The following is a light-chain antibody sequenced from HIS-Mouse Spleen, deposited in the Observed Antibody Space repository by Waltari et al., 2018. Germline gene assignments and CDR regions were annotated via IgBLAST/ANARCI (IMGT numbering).Light chain of an antibody. V-gene: IGLV3-10*01. CDR2: EDS. J-gene: IGLJ2*01. CDR3: YSTDSSGNHRV. Sequence: SYELTQPPSVSVSPGQTARITCSGDALPKKYAYWYQQKSGQAPVLVIYEDSKRPSVIPEGFSGSSSGTMATLTISGAQVEDEADYYCYSTDSSGNHRVFGGGTKLTVL. CDR1: ALPKKY.